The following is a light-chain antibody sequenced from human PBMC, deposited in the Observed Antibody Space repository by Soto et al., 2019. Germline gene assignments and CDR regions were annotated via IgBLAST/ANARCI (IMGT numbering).Light chain of an antibody. J-gene: IGLJ2*01. V-gene: IGLV1-44*01. Sequence: QSVLTQPPSASGTPGQRVTISCSGSSSNIGSNTVNWYQQLPGTAPKLLIYNNNQRPSGVPDRFSGSKSGTSASLAISGLQSEDEADYYCAAWDDSLNGQGVFGGGTKLTVL. CDR2: NNN. CDR3: AAWDDSLNGQGV. CDR1: SSNIGSNT.